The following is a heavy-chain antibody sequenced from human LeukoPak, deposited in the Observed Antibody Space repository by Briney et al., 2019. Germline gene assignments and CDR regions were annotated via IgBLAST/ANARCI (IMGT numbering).Heavy chain of an antibody. J-gene: IGHJ6*03. CDR2: ISGSGSSI. CDR1: GFSFNVYA. CDR3: ARDRGSYYMDV. D-gene: IGHD3-10*01. Sequence: GGSLRLSCAASGFSFNVYAMSWVRQAPGRRLEWISIISGSGSSIYYADSVKGRFTISRDNSKNTVYLQMNSLRAEDTAVYYCARDRGSYYMDVWGKGTTVTVSS. V-gene: IGHV3-23*01.